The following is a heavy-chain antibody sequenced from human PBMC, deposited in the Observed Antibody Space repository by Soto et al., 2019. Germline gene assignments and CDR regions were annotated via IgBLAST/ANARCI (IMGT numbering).Heavy chain of an antibody. CDR2: IYHSGST. J-gene: IGHJ6*02. CDR1: GGSISSSNW. CDR3: ARAGRGYCSGGSCYSGLHGMDV. V-gene: IGHV4-4*02. Sequence: QVQLQESDPGLVKPSGTLSLTCAVSGGSISSSNWWSWVRQPPGKGLEWIGEIYHSGSTNYNPSLKSGVTISVDKSKNQFSLKLSSVTAADTAVYYCARAGRGYCSGGSCYSGLHGMDVWGQGTTVTVSS. D-gene: IGHD2-15*01.